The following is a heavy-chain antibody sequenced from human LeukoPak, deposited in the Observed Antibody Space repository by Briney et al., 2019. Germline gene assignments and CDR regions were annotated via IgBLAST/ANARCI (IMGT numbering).Heavy chain of an antibody. Sequence: GGSLRLSCAASGFTFSTCAMHWVRQAPGKGLEYVAAICGNGDSTYYANSVKGRFTISRDNSKNTLYLQMGSLRPEDMAVYYCAREVYAGNWFDPWGQGTLVTVSS. CDR2: ICGNGDST. CDR3: AREVYAGNWFDP. V-gene: IGHV3-64*01. D-gene: IGHD2-8*01. J-gene: IGHJ5*02. CDR1: GFTFSTCA.